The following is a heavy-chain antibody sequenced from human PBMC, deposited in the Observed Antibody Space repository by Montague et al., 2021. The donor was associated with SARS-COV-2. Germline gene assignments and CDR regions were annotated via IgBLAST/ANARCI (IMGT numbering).Heavy chain of an antibody. CDR3: ARDPWRITIFGVVTRYGMDV. CDR2: IYYSGST. V-gene: IGHV4-61*01. CDR1: GGSVSSGSYY. J-gene: IGHJ6*02. D-gene: IGHD3-3*01. Sequence: SETLSLTCTVSGGSVSSGSYYWSWIRQPPGKGLEWIGYIYYSGSTNYNPSLKSRVTISADTSKNQFSLELSSVTAADTAVYYCARDPWRITIFGVVTRYGMDVWGQGTLVTVSS.